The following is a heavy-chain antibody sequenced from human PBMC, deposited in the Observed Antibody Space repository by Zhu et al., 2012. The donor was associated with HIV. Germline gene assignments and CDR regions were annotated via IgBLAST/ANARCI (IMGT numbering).Heavy chain of an antibody. CDR1: GNSISSGYY. Sequence: QVQLQESGPGLVRPSETLSLTCAVSGNSISSGYYWGWIRQPPGKGLEWIGGIYHSGSTYYNPSLKSRVTISVDTSKNQFSLKLSSVTAADTAVYYCARAAPGSPPGVYWGQGTLVTVSS. J-gene: IGHJ4*02. V-gene: IGHV4-38-2*01. CDR3: ARAAPGSPPGVY. CDR2: IYHSGST. D-gene: IGHD6-13*01.